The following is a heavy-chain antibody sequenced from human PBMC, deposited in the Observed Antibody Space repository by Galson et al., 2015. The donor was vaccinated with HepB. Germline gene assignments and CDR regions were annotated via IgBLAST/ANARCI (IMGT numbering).Heavy chain of an antibody. V-gene: IGHV3-30-3*01. J-gene: IGHJ4*02. CDR2: ISYDGSNK. CDR3: ARESYLGTYFDY. CDR1: GFTFSSYT. D-gene: IGHD3-16*02. Sequence: SLRLSCAASGFTFSSYTMHWVRQAPGKGLEWVAVISYDGSNKYYADSVKGRFTISRDNSKNTLYLQMNSLRAEDTAVFYCARESYLGTYFDYWGQGTLVTVSS.